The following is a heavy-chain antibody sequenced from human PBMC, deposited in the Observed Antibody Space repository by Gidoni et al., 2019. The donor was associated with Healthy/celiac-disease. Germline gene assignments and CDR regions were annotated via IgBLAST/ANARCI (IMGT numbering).Heavy chain of an antibody. CDR2: ISYDGSNK. CDR1: GFTFSSYA. V-gene: IGHV3-30-3*01. D-gene: IGHD6-13*01. Sequence: QVQLVESGGGVVQPGRSLRLSCAASGFTFSSYAMQWVRQAPGKGLEWVAVISYDGSNKYYADSVKGRFTISRDNSKNTLYLQMNSLRAEDTVVYYCARDPYFIAAAGTGVDYWGQGTLVTVSS. CDR3: ARDPYFIAAAGTGVDY. J-gene: IGHJ4*02.